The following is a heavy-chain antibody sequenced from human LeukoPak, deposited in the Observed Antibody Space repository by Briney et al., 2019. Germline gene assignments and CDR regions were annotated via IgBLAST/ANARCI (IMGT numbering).Heavy chain of an antibody. CDR2: IHYSGST. J-gene: IGHJ4*02. CDR3: AREED. Sequence: KPSETLSLTCTVSGGSISSGSYYWGWIRQPPGKGLEWIASIHYSGSTYYNPSLKSRVTISVDTSKNQFSLKLSSVTAADTAVYYCAREEDWGQGTLATVSS. V-gene: IGHV4-39*01. CDR1: GGSISSGSYY.